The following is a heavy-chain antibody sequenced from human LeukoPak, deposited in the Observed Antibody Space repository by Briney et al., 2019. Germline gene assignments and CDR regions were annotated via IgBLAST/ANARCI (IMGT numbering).Heavy chain of an antibody. CDR1: GFTFSSYA. Sequence: PGGSLRLSCAASGFTFSSYAMHWVRQAPGKGLEWVAVISYDGSNKYYADSVKGRFTISGDDSKNTLYLQMNSLRAEDTAVYYCARDWRGPGATYHYYFDYWGQGTLVTVSS. CDR2: ISYDGSNK. V-gene: IGHV3-30-3*01. J-gene: IGHJ4*02. D-gene: IGHD1-26*01. CDR3: ARDWRGPGATYHYYFDY.